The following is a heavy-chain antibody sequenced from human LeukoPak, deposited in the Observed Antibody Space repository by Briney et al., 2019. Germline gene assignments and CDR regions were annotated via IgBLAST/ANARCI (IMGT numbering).Heavy chain of an antibody. CDR1: GFTFSSYA. D-gene: IGHD6-19*01. CDR3: ARESSSGRLEIWFDP. V-gene: IGHV3-30-3*01. Sequence: GRSLRLSCAASGFTFSSYAMHWVRQAPGKGLEWVAVISYDGSNKYYADSVKGRFTISRDNSKNTLYLQMDSLRAEDTAVYYCARESSSGRLEIWFDPWGQGTLVTVSS. CDR2: ISYDGSNK. J-gene: IGHJ5*02.